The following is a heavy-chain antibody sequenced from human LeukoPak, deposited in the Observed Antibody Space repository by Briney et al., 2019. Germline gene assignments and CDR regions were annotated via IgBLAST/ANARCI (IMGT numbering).Heavy chain of an antibody. CDR3: ARGTPPGDLYYYYYMDV. V-gene: IGHV4-39*07. D-gene: IGHD1-7*01. J-gene: IGHJ6*03. Sequence: SETLSLTCTVSGGSISSSSYYWGWIRQPPGKGLEWIGSIYYSGSTYYNPSLKSRVTISVDTSTNQFSLKLSSVTAADTAAYYCARGTPPGDLYYYYYMDVWGKGTTVTVSS. CDR2: IYYSGST. CDR1: GGSISSSSYY.